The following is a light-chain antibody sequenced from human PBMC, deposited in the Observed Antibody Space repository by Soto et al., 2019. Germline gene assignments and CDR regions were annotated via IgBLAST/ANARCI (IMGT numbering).Light chain of an antibody. V-gene: IGKV1-39*01. CDR2: AAS. Sequence: DIQMTQSPSPLSASVVDRVTITCRASQSISSYLKGYQQKPGKAPKLLIYAASSLQSGVPSRFSGSGSGTDFTLTISSLQPEDFATYYCQQSYSTPFTFGPGTKVDIK. J-gene: IGKJ3*01. CDR1: QSISSY. CDR3: QQSYSTPFT.